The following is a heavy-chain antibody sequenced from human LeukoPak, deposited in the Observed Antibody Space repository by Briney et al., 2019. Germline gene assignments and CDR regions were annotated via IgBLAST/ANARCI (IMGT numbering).Heavy chain of an antibody. D-gene: IGHD1-26*01. Sequence: SETLSLTCTVSGGSISSSSYYWGWIRQPPGKGLEWIGSIYYSGSTYYNPSLKSRVTISVDTSKNQFSLKLSSVTAADTAVYYCARDIWWELLAGLSDYWGQGTLVTVSS. CDR1: GGSISSSSYY. V-gene: IGHV4-39*07. J-gene: IGHJ4*02. CDR3: ARDIWWELLAGLSDY. CDR2: IYYSGST.